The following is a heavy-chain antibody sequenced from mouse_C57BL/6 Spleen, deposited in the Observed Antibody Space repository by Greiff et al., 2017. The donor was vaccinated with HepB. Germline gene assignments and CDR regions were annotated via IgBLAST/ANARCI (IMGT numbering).Heavy chain of an antibody. Sequence: QVQLQQSGAELVRPGASVTLSCKASGYTFTDYEMHWVKQTPVHGLEWIGAIDPETGGTAYNQKFKGKAILTADKSSSTAYMELRSLTSEDSAVYYCTRDLYYCGSSSHWYFDVWGTGTTVTVSS. J-gene: IGHJ1*03. CDR2: IDPETGGT. V-gene: IGHV1-15*01. D-gene: IGHD1-1*01. CDR1: GYTFTDYE. CDR3: TRDLYYCGSSSHWYFDV.